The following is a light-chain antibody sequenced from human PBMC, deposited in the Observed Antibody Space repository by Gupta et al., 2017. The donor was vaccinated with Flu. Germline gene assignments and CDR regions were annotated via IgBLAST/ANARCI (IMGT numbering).Light chain of an antibody. V-gene: IGKV3-20*01. CDR1: QSVSSNY. CDR3: QQYGSSPLT. CDR2: GAS. Sequence: EIVLTQSPGTLSLSPGERATLSCRASQSVSSNYLVWYQQKPGQAPRLLIHGASSRATGISERFSGSGSGTXFTLTIXRLEPEDFAVYYCQQYGSSPLTFGXGTKVEIK. J-gene: IGKJ4*01.